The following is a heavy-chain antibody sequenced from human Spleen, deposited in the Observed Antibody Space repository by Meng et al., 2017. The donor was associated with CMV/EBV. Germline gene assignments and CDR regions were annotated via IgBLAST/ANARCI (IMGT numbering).Heavy chain of an antibody. D-gene: IGHD4-17*01. CDR2: IKYDESEK. J-gene: IGHJ6*02. V-gene: IGHV3-7*01. CDR1: GFPFSNYW. CDR3: ARTYGDYYYYGMDV. Sequence: GESLKISCAASGFPFSNYWMSWVRQVPGKGLEWVANIKYDESEKNYVDSVKGRFTISRDNAQNSVYLQMSSLRAEDTALYYCARTYGDYYYYGMDVWGQGTTVTVSS.